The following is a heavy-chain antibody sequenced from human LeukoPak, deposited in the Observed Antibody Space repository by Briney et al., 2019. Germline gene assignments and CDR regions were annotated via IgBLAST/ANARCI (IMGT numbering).Heavy chain of an antibody. CDR2: INPDSGGT. D-gene: IGHD6-19*01. CDR3: AREGSGWYGNFDY. CDR1: AYTFTGYY. Sequence: ASVKVSCKASAYTFTGYYMHWVRQAPGQGLEWMGWINPDSGGTNYAQKFQGRVTMTRDTSISAAYMEVSRLRSDDTAVYYCAREGSGWYGNFDYWGQGTLVTVSS. V-gene: IGHV1-2*02. J-gene: IGHJ4*02.